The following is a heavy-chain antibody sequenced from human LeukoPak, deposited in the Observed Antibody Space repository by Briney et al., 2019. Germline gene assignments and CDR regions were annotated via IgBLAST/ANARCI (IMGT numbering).Heavy chain of an antibody. CDR1: GFTFSSYW. V-gene: IGHV3-7*01. D-gene: IGHD3-10*01. J-gene: IGHJ4*02. Sequence: GGSLRLSCAASGFTFSSYWMSRVRQAPGKGLEWVANIKQDGSEKYYVDSVKGRFTISRDNAKNSLYLQMNSLRAEDTAVYYCARDLDYYGSGSYYRYWGQGTLVTVSS. CDR2: IKQDGSEK. CDR3: ARDLDYYGSGSYYRY.